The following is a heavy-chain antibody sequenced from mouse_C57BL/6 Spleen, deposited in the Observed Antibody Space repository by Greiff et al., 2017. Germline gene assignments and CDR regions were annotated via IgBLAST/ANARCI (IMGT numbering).Heavy chain of an antibody. J-gene: IGHJ4*01. CDR2: FHPYNDDT. D-gene: IGHD2-3*01. CDR1: GYTFTTYP. Sequence: QVHVKQSGAELVKPGASVKMSCKASGYTFTTYPIEWMKQNHGKSLEWIGNFHPYNDDTKYNEKFKGKATLTVEKSSSTVYLELSRLTSDDSAVYYCARAYDGYLYYAMDYWGQGTSVTVSS. V-gene: IGHV1-47*01. CDR3: ARAYDGYLYYAMDY.